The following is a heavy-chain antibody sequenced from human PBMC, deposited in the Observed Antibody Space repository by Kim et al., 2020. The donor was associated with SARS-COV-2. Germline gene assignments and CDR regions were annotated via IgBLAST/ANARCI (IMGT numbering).Heavy chain of an antibody. D-gene: IGHD3-10*01. J-gene: IGHJ4*02. CDR2: IYYSGTT. CDR3: ARHSLRGGDFDY. V-gene: IGHV4-59*08. Sequence: SETLSLTCTVSGVSISSYYWSWIRQPPGKGLEWIGYIYYSGTTNYNPSLKSRVTISVDTSKNQFSLKLSSVTAADTAVYYCARHSLRGGDFDYWGQGTL. CDR1: GVSISSYY.